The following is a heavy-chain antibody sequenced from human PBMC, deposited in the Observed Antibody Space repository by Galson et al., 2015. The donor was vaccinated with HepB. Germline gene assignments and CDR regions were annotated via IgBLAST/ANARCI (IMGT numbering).Heavy chain of an antibody. CDR2: ISAYNTNT. CDR1: GFAFANYG. CDR3: ATDGDLGYFDS. J-gene: IGHJ4*02. Sequence: SVKVSCKASGFAFANYGVSWVRQAPGQGLEWMGWISAYNTNTDYADSVKGRFTISRDNSKNTVYLQLSRLRAEDTAVYYCATDGDLGYFDSWGQGTLVTVSS. V-gene: IGHV1-18*04. D-gene: IGHD3-16*01.